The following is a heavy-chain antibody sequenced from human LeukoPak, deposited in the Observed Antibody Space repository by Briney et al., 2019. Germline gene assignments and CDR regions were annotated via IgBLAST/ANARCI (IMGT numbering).Heavy chain of an antibody. V-gene: IGHV3-9*03. CDR2: ISWNSGSI. CDR1: GLTFDDYA. J-gene: IGHJ5*02. D-gene: IGHD2-2*02. Sequence: GGSLRLSCAASGLTFDDYAMHWVRQAPGKGLEWVSGISWNSGSIGYADSVKGRFTISRDNAKNSLYLQMNSLRAEDMALYYCAKDTRPLLYPAGWFDPWGQGTLVTVSS. CDR3: AKDTRPLLYPAGWFDP.